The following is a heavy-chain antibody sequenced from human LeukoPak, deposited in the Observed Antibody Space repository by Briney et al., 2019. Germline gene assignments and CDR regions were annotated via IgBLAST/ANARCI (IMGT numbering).Heavy chain of an antibody. CDR3: ATDDLLRYFDWSN. Sequence: ASVKVSCKVSGYTLTELSMHWVRQAPGKGLEWMGGFDPEDGEIIYAQKFQGRVTMTEDTSTDTAYMELSSLRSEDTAVYYCATDDLLRYFDWSNWGQGTLVTVSS. CDR2: FDPEDGEI. J-gene: IGHJ4*02. CDR1: GYTLTELS. D-gene: IGHD3-9*01. V-gene: IGHV1-24*01.